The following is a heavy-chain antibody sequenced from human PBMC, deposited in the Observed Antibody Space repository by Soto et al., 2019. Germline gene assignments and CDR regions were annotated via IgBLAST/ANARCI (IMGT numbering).Heavy chain of an antibody. D-gene: IGHD6-13*01. J-gene: IGHJ6*02. Sequence: GGSLRLSCAASGFTFSNAWMSWVRQAPGKGLEWVGRIKSKSDGGTADYAAPVKGRFTISRDDSKNTVYLQMNSMKSEDTAVYYSPTRPPRILQPTEYYYSGMDVWGQGTTGTVS. V-gene: IGHV3-15*01. CDR1: GFTFSNAW. CDR2: IKSKSDGGTA. CDR3: PTRPPRILQPTEYYYSGMDV.